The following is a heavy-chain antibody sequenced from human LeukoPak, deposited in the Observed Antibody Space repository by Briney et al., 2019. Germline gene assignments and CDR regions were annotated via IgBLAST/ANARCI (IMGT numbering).Heavy chain of an antibody. CDR2: IYPGDSDP. CDR3: ATRGGGQMVRGIPDAFDI. D-gene: IGHD3-10*01. V-gene: IGHV5-51*01. J-gene: IGHJ3*02. Sequence: GESLKISCKGSGYSFSSYWIGWVRQMPGKGLEWMGMIYPGDSDPRYSPSFQGQVTFSADKSINTAHLHWSSLKASDTAIYYCATRGGGQMVRGIPDAFDIWGQGTMVTVSS. CDR1: GYSFSSYW.